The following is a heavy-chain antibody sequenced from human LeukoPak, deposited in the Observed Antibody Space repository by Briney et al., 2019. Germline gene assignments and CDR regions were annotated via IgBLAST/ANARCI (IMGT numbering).Heavy chain of an antibody. J-gene: IGHJ4*02. CDR3: ARDGGTTVTID. V-gene: IGHV3-21*01. CDR1: GFTFSSYS. Sequence: GGSLRLSCAASGFTFSSYSMNWVRQAPGKGLEWVSSISSSSSYIYYADPVKGRFTISRDNAKNSLYLQMNSLRAEDTAVYYCARDGGTTVTIDWGQGTLVTVSS. CDR2: ISSSSSYI. D-gene: IGHD4-17*01.